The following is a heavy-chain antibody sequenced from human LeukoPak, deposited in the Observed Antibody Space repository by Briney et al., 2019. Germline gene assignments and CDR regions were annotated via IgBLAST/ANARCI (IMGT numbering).Heavy chain of an antibody. CDR3: ARGGEMGIPQYPDY. V-gene: IGHV3-21*01. Sequence: GGSLRLSCAASGFTFRSYSMNWVRQAPGKGLEWVSSISSSSSYIYYADSVKGRFTISRDNAKNSLYLQMNSLRAEDTAVYYCARGGEMGIPQYPDYWGQGTLVTVSS. CDR1: GFTFRSYS. CDR2: ISSSSSYI. D-gene: IGHD5-24*01. J-gene: IGHJ4*02.